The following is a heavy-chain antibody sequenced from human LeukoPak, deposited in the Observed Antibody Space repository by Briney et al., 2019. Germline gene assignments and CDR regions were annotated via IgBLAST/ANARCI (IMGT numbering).Heavy chain of an antibody. CDR3: ATRRITIFGVVIPTGYYYYMDV. CDR2: INEDGSER. V-gene: IGHV3-7*01. CDR1: GLTFSGFW. J-gene: IGHJ6*03. Sequence: PGGSLRLSCAASGLTFSGFWMSWARQAPGKGLEWVANINEDGSERNYVDSVKGRFTIDRDNSKNSLYLQMNSLRAEDTAVYCCATRRITIFGVVIPTGYYYYMDVWGKGTTVTVSS. D-gene: IGHD3-3*01.